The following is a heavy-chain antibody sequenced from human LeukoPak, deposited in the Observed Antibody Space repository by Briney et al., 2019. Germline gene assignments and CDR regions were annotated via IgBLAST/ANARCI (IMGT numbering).Heavy chain of an antibody. Sequence: GGSLRLSCAASGFTFSSYSMSWVRQAPGKGLEWVSIISDSGANTYYADSVRGRFTISRDNSKNTLYLQMNSLRAEDTAVYYCAKDPYYYYDSRARLGYFDYWGQGTLVTVSS. CDR1: GFTFSSYS. D-gene: IGHD3-22*01. J-gene: IGHJ4*02. CDR3: AKDPYYYYDSRARLGYFDY. V-gene: IGHV3-23*01. CDR2: ISDSGANT.